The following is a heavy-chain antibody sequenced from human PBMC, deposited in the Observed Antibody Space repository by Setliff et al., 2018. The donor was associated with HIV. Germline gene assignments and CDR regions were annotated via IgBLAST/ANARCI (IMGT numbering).Heavy chain of an antibody. CDR2: IRSEAHGRAT. CDR1: GFAFRNWW. J-gene: IGHJ6*03. D-gene: IGHD2-8*01. V-gene: IGHV3-49*04. CDR3: VKDGSLNGRFYYYMGV. Sequence: LRLSCAASGFAFRNWWMHWVRQAPGKGLEWVGFIRSEAHGRATEYAASVKGRFTFSRDDSRAIAHLQMNSLTIEDTAVYFCVKDGSLNGRFYYYMGVWGKGTSVTVSS.